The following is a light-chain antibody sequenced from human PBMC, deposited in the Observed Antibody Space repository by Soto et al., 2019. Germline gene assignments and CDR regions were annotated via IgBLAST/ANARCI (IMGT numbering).Light chain of an antibody. CDR3: QKYGSLPLT. CDR2: GAS. Sequence: EIVLTQSPGTLSLSPGERATLSCRASQSVSSSYLAWYQQKPGQAPRLLIYGASSRATGIPDRFSGSGSGTDFTLTISRLESEVFAVYYCQKYGSLPLTFGGGTKVDIK. J-gene: IGKJ4*02. CDR1: QSVSSSY. V-gene: IGKV3-20*01.